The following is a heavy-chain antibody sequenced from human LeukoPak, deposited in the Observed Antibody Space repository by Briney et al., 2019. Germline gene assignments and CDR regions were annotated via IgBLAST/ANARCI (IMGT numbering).Heavy chain of an antibody. V-gene: IGHV4-59*08. J-gene: IGHJ4*02. CDR3: ARGRLPIDY. CDR1: GGSISSYY. CDR2: IYYSGST. Sequence: SETLSLTCTVSGGSISSYYWSWIRQPPGKGLEWIGYIYYSGSTSYNPSLKSRVSISVDTSKNQFSLKLTSVTAADTAVYYCARGRLPIDYWGQGTLVTVSS. D-gene: IGHD6-25*01.